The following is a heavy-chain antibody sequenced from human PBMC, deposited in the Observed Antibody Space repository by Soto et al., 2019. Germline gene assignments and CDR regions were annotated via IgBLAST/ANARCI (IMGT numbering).Heavy chain of an antibody. CDR2: IFYSGST. Sequence: LRLSCAASGFTFSDHYMDWVRQAPGKGLEWIGYIFYSGSTYYNPSLKSRVTISVDTSKNQFSLKLSSVTAADTAVYYCARGGSGDIVVVAAIDYWGQGTLVTVSS. D-gene: IGHD2-15*01. V-gene: IGHV4-31*02. CDR1: GFTFSDHY. J-gene: IGHJ4*02. CDR3: ARGGSGDIVVVAAIDY.